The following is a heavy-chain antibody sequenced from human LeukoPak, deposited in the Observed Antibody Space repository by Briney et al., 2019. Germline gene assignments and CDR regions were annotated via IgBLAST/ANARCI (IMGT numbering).Heavy chain of an antibody. D-gene: IGHD1/OR15-1a*01. J-gene: IGHJ4*02. CDR2: FSHGGGT. CDR3: AEADGTL. CDR1: SGSISSSY. Sequence: PSETLSLTCTVSSGSISSSYWTWIRQPPGKGLEWIGPFSHGGGTNYNPSLNSRVTISVDTSKNQFSLNLRSVTAADTAVYYCAEADGTLWGQGILVTVAS. V-gene: IGHV4-59*01.